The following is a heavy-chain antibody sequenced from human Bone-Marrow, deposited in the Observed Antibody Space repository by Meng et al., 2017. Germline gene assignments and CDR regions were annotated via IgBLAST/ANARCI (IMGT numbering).Heavy chain of an antibody. Sequence: QGQLQESGPGLVKPSGTLSLTGGVSGASVSSGYWWTWVRQPPGKGLEWIGEFHHSGTINYNPSLRSRVTISVDTSKNQFSLRLTSVTAADTAVYYCAASPGWWRIDSWGQGTLVTVSS. J-gene: IGHJ4*02. CDR2: FHHSGTI. CDR1: GASVSSGYW. V-gene: IGHV4-4*02. D-gene: IGHD6-19*01. CDR3: AASPGWWRIDS.